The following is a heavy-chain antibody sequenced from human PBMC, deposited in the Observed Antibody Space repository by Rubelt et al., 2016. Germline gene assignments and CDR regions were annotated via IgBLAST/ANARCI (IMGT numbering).Heavy chain of an antibody. CDR1: GGSFSGYY. CDR2: INHSGST. V-gene: IGHV4-34*01. J-gene: IGHJ4*02. D-gene: IGHD3-22*01. CDR3: ARGADSSGYYY. Sequence: QVQLQQWGAGLLKPSETLSLTCAVYGGSFSGYYWSWIRQPPGKGLEWIGEINHSGSTNYNPSLTSQVTIAVDTSKNQFSLKLSSVTAADTAVYYCARGADSSGYYYWGQGTLVTVS.